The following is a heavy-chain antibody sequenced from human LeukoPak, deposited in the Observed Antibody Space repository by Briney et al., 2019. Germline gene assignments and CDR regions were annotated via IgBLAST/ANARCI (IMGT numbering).Heavy chain of an antibody. CDR1: GGSISIYY. D-gene: IGHD6-19*01. CDR2: IYTSGST. V-gene: IGHV4-4*07. CDR3: ARAAAVAGRGGVFDY. J-gene: IGHJ4*02. Sequence: SETLSLTCTVSGGSISIYYWSWIRQPAGKGLEWIGRIYTSGSTNYNPSLKSRVTMSVDTSKNQFSLKLSSVTAADTAVYYCARAAAVAGRGGVFDYWGQGTLVTVSS.